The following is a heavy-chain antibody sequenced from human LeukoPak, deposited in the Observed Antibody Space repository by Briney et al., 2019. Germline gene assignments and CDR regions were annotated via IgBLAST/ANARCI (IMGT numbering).Heavy chain of an antibody. Sequence: GGSLRLSCAASGFSFSDHGISWVREAPGKGLEWVSAISGSGGSTYYADSVKGRFTISRDNSKNTLYLQMNSLRAEDTAVYYCAKEITMAGIYWGQGTLVTVSS. CDR1: GFSFSDHG. D-gene: IGHD6-19*01. V-gene: IGHV3-23*01. CDR3: AKEITMAGIY. J-gene: IGHJ4*02. CDR2: ISGSGGST.